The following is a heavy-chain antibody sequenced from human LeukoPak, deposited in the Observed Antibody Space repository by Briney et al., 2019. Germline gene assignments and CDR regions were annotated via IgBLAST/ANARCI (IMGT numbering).Heavy chain of an antibody. V-gene: IGHV3-48*04. CDR1: GFTFSSYS. CDR3: ASGAGMITFGGVFDY. Sequence: GGSLKLSCAASGFTFSSYSMNWVRQAPGKGLEWVSYISSSSSTIYYADSVKGRFTISRDNAKNTLYLQMNSLRAEDTAVYYCASGAGMITFGGVFDYWGQGTLVTVSS. D-gene: IGHD3-16*01. J-gene: IGHJ4*02. CDR2: ISSSSSTI.